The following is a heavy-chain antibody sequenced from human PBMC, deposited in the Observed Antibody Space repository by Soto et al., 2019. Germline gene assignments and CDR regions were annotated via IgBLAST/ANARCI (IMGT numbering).Heavy chain of an antibody. CDR2: ISSSGSTI. V-gene: IGHV3-11*01. Sequence: PGGSLRLSCAAPGFTFSDYYMSWIRQAPGKGLEWVSYISSSGSTIYYADSVKGRFTISRDNAKNSLYLQMNSPRAEDTAVYYCARGGIRVVAAIEFDPWGQGTLVTVSS. D-gene: IGHD2-15*01. CDR1: GFTFSDYY. CDR3: ARGGIRVVAAIEFDP. J-gene: IGHJ5*02.